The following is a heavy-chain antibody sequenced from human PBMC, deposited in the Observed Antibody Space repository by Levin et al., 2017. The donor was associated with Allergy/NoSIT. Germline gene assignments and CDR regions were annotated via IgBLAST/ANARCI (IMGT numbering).Heavy chain of an antibody. J-gene: IGHJ5*02. CDR2: IGSSSSPI. Sequence: GGSLRLSCAASGFTFSSSNMNWVRQAPGKGLEWVSYIGSSSSPIYYADSVKGRFIISRDNAKNSLYLQMNSLRAEDTAVYYCAREAGFEGSSWYNWFDPWGQGTLVAVSS. CDR3: AREAGFEGSSWYNWFDP. CDR1: GFTFSSSN. D-gene: IGHD6-13*01. V-gene: IGHV3-48*01.